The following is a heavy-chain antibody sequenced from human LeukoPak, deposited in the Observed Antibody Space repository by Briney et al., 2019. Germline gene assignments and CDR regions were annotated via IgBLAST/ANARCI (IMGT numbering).Heavy chain of an antibody. V-gene: IGHV3-74*01. D-gene: IGHD6-19*01. Sequence: GGSLRLSCAASGFTFSTYWMHWIRQVPGKGLVWVSRITPPGDNTNYADSVRGRFTVSRDNAKNTLYLQMNSLRAEDTAVYYCARVQQWLVRYDNWFDPWGQGTLVTVSS. J-gene: IGHJ5*02. CDR3: ARVQQWLVRYDNWFDP. CDR2: ITPPGDNT. CDR1: GFTFSTYW.